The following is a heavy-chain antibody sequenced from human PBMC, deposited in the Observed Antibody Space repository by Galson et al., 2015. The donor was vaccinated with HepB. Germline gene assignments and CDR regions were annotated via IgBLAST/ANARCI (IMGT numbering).Heavy chain of an antibody. J-gene: IGHJ4*02. CDR1: GFTFSSYA. CDR3: AKDLSGFDSSGWYLVDY. D-gene: IGHD6-19*01. V-gene: IGHV3-23*01. CDR2: ISGSGGST. Sequence: SLRLSCAASGFTFSSYAMSWVRQAPGKGLEWVSAISGSGGSTYYADSVKGRFTISRDNSKNTLYLQMNSLRAEDTAVYYCAKDLSGFDSSGWYLVDYWGQGTLVTVSS.